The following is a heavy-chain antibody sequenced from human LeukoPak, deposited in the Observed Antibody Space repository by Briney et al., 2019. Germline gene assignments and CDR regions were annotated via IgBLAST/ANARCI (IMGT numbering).Heavy chain of an antibody. CDR1: GGSISSYY. V-gene: IGHV4-59*01. CDR3: ASIAAAKAWFDP. CDR2: IYYSGST. Sequence: SETLSLTCTVSGGSISSYYWSWIRQPPGKGLEWIGYIYYSGSTNYNPSLKSRVTISVDTSKNQFSLKLSSVTAADTAVYYCASIAAAKAWFDPWGQGTLVTVSS. D-gene: IGHD6-13*01. J-gene: IGHJ5*02.